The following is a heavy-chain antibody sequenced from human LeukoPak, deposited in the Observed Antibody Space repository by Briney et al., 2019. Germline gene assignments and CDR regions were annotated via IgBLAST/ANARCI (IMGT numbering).Heavy chain of an antibody. CDR1: GGTFSSYA. J-gene: IGHJ6*02. Sequence: ASVKVSCKASGGTFSSYAISWVRQAPGQGLEWMGWMNPNSGNTGYAQKFQGRVTMTRNTSISTAYMELSSLRSEDTAVYYCASSVSGYAAYYYYGMDVWGQGTTVTVSS. D-gene: IGHD5-12*01. CDR3: ASSVSGYAAYYYYGMDV. V-gene: IGHV1-8*02. CDR2: MNPNSGNT.